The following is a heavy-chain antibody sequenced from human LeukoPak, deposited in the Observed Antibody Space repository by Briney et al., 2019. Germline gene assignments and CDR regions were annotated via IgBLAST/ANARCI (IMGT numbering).Heavy chain of an antibody. D-gene: IGHD6-19*01. CDR3: ARDRAVAATGYFDY. CDR2: INWNGGST. V-gene: IGHV3-20*04. CDR1: GFTFDDFG. Sequence: PGGSLRLSCAASGFTFDDFGMSWVRQAPGKGLEWVSGINWNGGSTGYADSLKGRFTISRDNAKNSLYLQMNSLIAEDTALYYCARDRAVAATGYFDYWGQGTLVTVSS. J-gene: IGHJ4*02.